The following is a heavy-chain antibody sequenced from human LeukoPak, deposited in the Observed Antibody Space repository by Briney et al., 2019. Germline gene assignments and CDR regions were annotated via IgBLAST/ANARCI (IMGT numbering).Heavy chain of an antibody. CDR1: GFTFSSYS. J-gene: IGHJ3*02. D-gene: IGHD6-13*01. CDR3: ARDKAYSSSWLDAFDI. Sequence: GGSLRLSCAASGFTFSSYSMNWVRQAPGKGLEWVSYISSRSSTIYYADSVKGRFTISRDNAKNSLYLQMNSLRAEDTAVYYCARDKAYSSSWLDAFDIWGQGTMVTVSS. CDR2: ISSRSSTI. V-gene: IGHV3-48*01.